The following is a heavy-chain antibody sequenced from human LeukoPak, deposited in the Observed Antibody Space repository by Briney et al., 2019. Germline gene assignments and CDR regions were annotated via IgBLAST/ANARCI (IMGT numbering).Heavy chain of an antibody. CDR2: INHSGST. CDR1: GGSFSGYY. V-gene: IGHV4-34*01. CDR3: AREYSRYYGSGVNWFDP. J-gene: IGHJ5*02. D-gene: IGHD3-10*01. Sequence: SETLSLTCAVYGGSFSGYYWSWIRQPPGKGLEWIGEINHSGSTNYNPSLKSRVTISVDTSKNQFSLKLSSVTAADTAVYYCAREYSRYYGSGVNWFDPWGQGTLVTVSS.